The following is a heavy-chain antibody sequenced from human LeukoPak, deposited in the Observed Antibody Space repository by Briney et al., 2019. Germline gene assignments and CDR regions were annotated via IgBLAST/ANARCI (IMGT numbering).Heavy chain of an antibody. Sequence: LETLSLTCNVSGGSITTSSYYWGWIRQPPGKGLEWIARIYSSGYTYYNPSLKSRGTISVDTSKNQFSLKLTSVTAADTAVYYCAGSDLTQDYWDYWGQGTLVKVSS. D-gene: IGHD2-15*01. CDR2: IYSSGYT. V-gene: IGHV4-39*07. J-gene: IGHJ4*02. CDR1: GGSITTSSYY. CDR3: AGSDLTQDYWDY.